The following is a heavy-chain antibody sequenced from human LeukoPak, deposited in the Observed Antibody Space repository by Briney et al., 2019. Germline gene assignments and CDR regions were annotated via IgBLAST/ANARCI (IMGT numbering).Heavy chain of an antibody. CDR3: ARDRSRWDLLPFDY. J-gene: IGHJ4*02. Sequence: PSETLSLTCTVPGGSISSRSYYWGWIRQPPGKGLEWIGSIYYSGSTYCNPSLKSRVTISVDTSKNQFSVKLSSVTAADTAVYYCARDRSRWDLLPFDYWGQGTLVTVSS. V-gene: IGHV4-39*07. CDR2: IYYSGST. CDR1: GGSISSRSYY. D-gene: IGHD1-26*01.